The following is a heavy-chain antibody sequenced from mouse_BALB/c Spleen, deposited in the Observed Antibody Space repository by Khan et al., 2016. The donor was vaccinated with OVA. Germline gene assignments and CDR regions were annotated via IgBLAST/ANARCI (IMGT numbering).Heavy chain of an antibody. D-gene: IGHD2-10*01. CDR1: GDSITSGY. J-gene: IGHJ2*01. Sequence: VQLKQSGPSLVKPSQTLSLTCSVTGDSITSGYWNWIRKFPGNKLEYMGYISYSGSTYYNPSLKSRIAITRDTSKNQHYLQLNSMTTEDSATYYCAGTSYYGNYYFDYWGQGTTRTVSS. V-gene: IGHV3-8*02. CDR2: ISYSGST. CDR3: AGTSYYGNYYFDY.